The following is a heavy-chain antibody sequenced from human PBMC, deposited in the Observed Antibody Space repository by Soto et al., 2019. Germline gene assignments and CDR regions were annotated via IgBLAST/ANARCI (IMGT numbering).Heavy chain of an antibody. CDR3: ARDWRGAEGFDP. CDR2: IGTHNGDT. V-gene: IGHV1-18*01. J-gene: IGHJ5*02. Sequence: QVQLVQSGPEVKKPGASVKVSCKASGYTFNTYGFSWVRQAPGQGLEWVGWIGTHNGDTTYAQNFQGRVTMTIDTSTTTSYMELRSLTSDDTAMYFWARDWRGAEGFDPWGQGTLVTVSS. D-gene: IGHD3-3*01. CDR1: GYTFNTYG.